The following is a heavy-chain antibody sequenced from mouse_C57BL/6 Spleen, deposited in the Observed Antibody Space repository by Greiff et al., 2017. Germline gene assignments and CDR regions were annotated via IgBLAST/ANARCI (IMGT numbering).Heavy chain of an antibody. D-gene: IGHD2-4*01. Sequence: VQLQQSGPGMVKPSQSLSLTCTVTGYSITSGYDWHWIRHFPGNKLEWMGYISYSGSTNYNPSLKSRISITHDTSKNHFFLKLNSVTTEDTATYYCARGDYDEGYAMDYWGQGTSVTVSS. CDR1: GYSITSGYD. CDR3: ARGDYDEGYAMDY. J-gene: IGHJ4*01. CDR2: ISYSGST. V-gene: IGHV3-1*01.